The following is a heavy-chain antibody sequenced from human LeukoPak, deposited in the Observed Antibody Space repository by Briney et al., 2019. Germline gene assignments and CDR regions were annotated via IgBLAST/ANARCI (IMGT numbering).Heavy chain of an antibody. CDR2: IYSGGNT. V-gene: IGHV3-53*01. CDR1: GFTVSSNY. CDR3: ARGGSYISAFDI. J-gene: IGHJ3*02. D-gene: IGHD1-26*01. Sequence: GGSLRLSCAASGFTVSSNYMSWVRQAPGKGPERDSIIYSGGNTFYADSVKSRFTISRDNSKNTLYLQMNSLRAEDTAVQYWARGGSYISAFDIWGQGKMVTVSS.